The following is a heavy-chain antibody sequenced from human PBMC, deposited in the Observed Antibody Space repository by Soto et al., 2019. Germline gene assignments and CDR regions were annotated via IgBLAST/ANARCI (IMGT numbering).Heavy chain of an antibody. CDR2: IYYSGST. D-gene: IGHD6-19*01. J-gene: IGHJ4*02. CDR3: ASTKRYSSGWYYFDY. Sequence: QLQLQESGPGLVKPSETLSLTCTVSGDSISSSDYSWGWIRQPPGKGLEWIGNIYYSGSTYYNPSLKSRVTISIDTSKNQFSLKLSSVTAADTAVYYCASTKRYSSGWYYFDYWGQGTLVTVSS. CDR1: GDSISSSDYS. V-gene: IGHV4-39*01.